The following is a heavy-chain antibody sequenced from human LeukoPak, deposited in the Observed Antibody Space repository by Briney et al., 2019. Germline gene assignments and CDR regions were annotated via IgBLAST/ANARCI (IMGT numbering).Heavy chain of an antibody. V-gene: IGHV4-39*07. J-gene: IGHJ4*02. CDR1: GGSISSSSYY. Sequence: PSETLSLTCTVSGGSISSSSYYWGWIRQPPGKGLEWIGSVYYTGSTYYNPSLKSRVTISVDTSKNQFSLRLSSVTAADTAVYYCARGDYYGSGSYSFDYWGQGTLVTVSS. CDR3: ARGDYYGSGSYSFDY. CDR2: VYYTGST. D-gene: IGHD3-10*01.